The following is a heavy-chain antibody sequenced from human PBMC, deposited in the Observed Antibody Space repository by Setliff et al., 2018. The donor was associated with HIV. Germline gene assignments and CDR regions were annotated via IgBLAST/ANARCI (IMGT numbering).Heavy chain of an antibody. CDR3: ARGMDYYDTSGYYQYYFDY. CDR2: INPKSDGT. D-gene: IGHD3-22*01. V-gene: IGHV1-2*04. Sequence: ASVKVSCKASGYSFTDYYIHWVRQAPGQGLEWMGWINPKSDGTNHAQKFQGWITMTRDTSISTAYMELSRLRSDDTAVYYCARGMDYYDTSGYYQYYFDYWGQGTLVTVSS. CDR1: GYSFTDYY. J-gene: IGHJ4*02.